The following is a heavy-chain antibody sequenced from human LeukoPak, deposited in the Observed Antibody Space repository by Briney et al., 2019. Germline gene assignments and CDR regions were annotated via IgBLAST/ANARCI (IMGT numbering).Heavy chain of an antibody. CDR3: ANHYG. Sequence: GGSLRLSCAASGFTVSSNFMHWVRQAPGKGLEWVAAIHNDYRTFFADSVKGRFTILRDDSANTVYLQMNSLRAEDAAIFYCANHYGGGQGALVTVSS. CDR2: IHNDYRT. V-gene: IGHV3-53*01. J-gene: IGHJ4*02. CDR1: GFTVSSNF. D-gene: IGHD3-16*01.